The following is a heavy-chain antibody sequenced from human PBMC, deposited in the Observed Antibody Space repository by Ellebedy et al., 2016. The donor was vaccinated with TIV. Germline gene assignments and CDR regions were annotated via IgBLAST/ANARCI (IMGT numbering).Heavy chain of an antibody. CDR1: GFIFSSYG. D-gene: IGHD4-17*01. Sequence: PGGSLRLSCAAPGFIFSSYGLHWVRQAPGKGLEWVAVLWHDGSNKYYADSVKGRFTTSRDNSKNTLYLQMNSLRAEDTGIYYCAREAVTRNYYYGMDVWGQGTTVTVFS. CDR2: LWHDGSNK. V-gene: IGHV3-33*01. CDR3: AREAVTRNYYYGMDV. J-gene: IGHJ6*02.